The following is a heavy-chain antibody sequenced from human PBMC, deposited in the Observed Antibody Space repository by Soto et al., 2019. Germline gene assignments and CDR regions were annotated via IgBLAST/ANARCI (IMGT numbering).Heavy chain of an antibody. D-gene: IGHD5-12*01. CDR2: ISYDGSNK. CDR1: GFTFSSYA. V-gene: IGHV3-30-3*01. J-gene: IGHJ6*02. CDR3: ARELNIVATIWPEPTGYYYYGMDV. Sequence: PGGSLRLSCAASGFTFSSYAMHWVRQAPGKGLEWVAVISYDGSNKYYADSVKGRFTISRDNSKNTLYLQMNSLRAEDTAVYYCARELNIVATIWPEPTGYYYYGMDVWGQGTTVTVS.